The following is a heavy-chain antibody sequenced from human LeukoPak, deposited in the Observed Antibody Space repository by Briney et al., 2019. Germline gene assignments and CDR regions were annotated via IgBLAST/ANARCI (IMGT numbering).Heavy chain of an antibody. CDR2: IYYSGST. Sequence: SSEILSLTCTVSGGSISSYYWSWIRQPPGKGLEWIGYIYYSGSTNYNPSLKSRVTISVDTSKNQFSLKLSSVTAADTAVYYCARDYYYDSSSAFDIWGQGTMVTVSS. D-gene: IGHD3-22*01. CDR1: GGSISSYY. V-gene: IGHV4-59*01. CDR3: ARDYYYDSSSAFDI. J-gene: IGHJ3*02.